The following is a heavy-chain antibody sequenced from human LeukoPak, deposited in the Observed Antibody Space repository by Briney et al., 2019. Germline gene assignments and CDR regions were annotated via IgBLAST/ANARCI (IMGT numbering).Heavy chain of an antibody. J-gene: IGHJ6*02. CDR2: ISAYNGNT. CDR1: GYTFTSYG. Sequence: ASVKVSCKASGYTFTSYGISWVRQAPGQGLEWMGWISAYNGNTNYAQKLQGRVTMTTDTSTSTAYMELRSLRSDDTAVYYCARDHGIAAAGTSYYYYYGMDVWGQGTTVTVSS. V-gene: IGHV1-18*01. CDR3: ARDHGIAAAGTSYYYYYGMDV. D-gene: IGHD6-13*01.